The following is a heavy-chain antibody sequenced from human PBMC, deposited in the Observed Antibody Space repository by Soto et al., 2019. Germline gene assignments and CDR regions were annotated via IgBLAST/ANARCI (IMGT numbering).Heavy chain of an antibody. V-gene: IGHV4-59*08. CDR2: IYYSGST. D-gene: IGHD6-19*01. CDR3: ARHVAGYSSGLDY. J-gene: IGHJ4*02. CDR1: GGSISSYY. Sequence: SETLSLTCTVSGGSISSYYWSWIRQPPGKGLEWIGYIYYSGSTNYNPSLKSRVTISVDTSKNQFSLKLNFVTAADTAVYYCARHVAGYSSGLDYWGQGARVTVS.